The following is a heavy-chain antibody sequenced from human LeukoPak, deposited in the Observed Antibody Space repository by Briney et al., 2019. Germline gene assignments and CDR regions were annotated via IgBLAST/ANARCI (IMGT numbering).Heavy chain of an antibody. CDR3: ARGDTAEYFQH. CDR1: GYTFTGYY. Sequence: GASVKVSCKASGYTFTGYYVHWVRQAPGQGLEWMGWINSYSGDTNYEQKFQGRVTMTRDTSISKVYMELSRLRSDDTAVYYCARGDTAEYFQHWGQGTLVTVSS. CDR2: INSYSGDT. J-gene: IGHJ1*01. V-gene: IGHV1-2*02.